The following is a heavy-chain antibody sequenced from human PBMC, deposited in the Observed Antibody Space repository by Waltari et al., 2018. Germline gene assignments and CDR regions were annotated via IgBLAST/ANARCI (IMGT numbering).Heavy chain of an antibody. CDR3: AKWTGGSLGAFDN. CDR1: GFSVSNNY. V-gene: IGHV3-53*01. D-gene: IGHD7-27*01. Sequence: EVQLVESGGGLIQPGGSLRLSCEASGFSVSNNYMGWVRQAPGKGLEWGSVIYSGGDTYDADAVRGRFTISRDTSQNTVYLQMHSLRVDDTALYYCAKWTGGSLGAFDNWGQGTMVTVSS. CDR2: IYSGGDT. J-gene: IGHJ3*02.